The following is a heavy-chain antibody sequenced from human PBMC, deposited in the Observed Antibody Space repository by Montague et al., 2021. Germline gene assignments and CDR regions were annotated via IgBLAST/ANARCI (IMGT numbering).Heavy chain of an antibody. CDR3: ARDVCGELFSYYYYYMDV. CDR2: ISIGGHII. V-gene: IGHV3-48*02. J-gene: IGHJ6*03. CDR1: TFTFSNYG. Sequence: SLRLSCAASTFTFSNYGMNLFRQAPGKGLDWVSYISIGGHIIYYADSVKGRFTISRDNAKNSLYLQMNSLRDEDTAVYFCARDVCGELFSYYYYYMDVWGKGTTVTVSS. D-gene: IGHD3-10*01.